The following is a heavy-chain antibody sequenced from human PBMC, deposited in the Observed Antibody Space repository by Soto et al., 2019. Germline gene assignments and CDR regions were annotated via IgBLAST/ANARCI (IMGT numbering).Heavy chain of an antibody. CDR1: GFTFSTYG. CDR3: AKACSGGSCYWS. Sequence: AGGSLRLSCAASGFTFSTYGMHWVRQAPGKGLEWVAVISVDGKIENYADSVKGRFTISRDNSKNTLYLQMNSLRAEDTAVYYCAKACSGGSCYWSWGQGTLVTVSS. J-gene: IGHJ5*02. CDR2: ISVDGKIE. D-gene: IGHD2-15*01. V-gene: IGHV3-30*18.